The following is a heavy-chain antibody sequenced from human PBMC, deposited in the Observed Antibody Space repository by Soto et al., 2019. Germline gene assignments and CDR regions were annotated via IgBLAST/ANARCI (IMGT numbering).Heavy chain of an antibody. Sequence: SETLSLTCAVYGGSFSGYYWSWIRQPPGKGLEWIGEINHSGSTNYNPSLKSRVTISVDTSKNQFSLKLSSVTAADTAVYYCARVRESSGDYYYYGMDVWGQGTTVTSP. CDR2: INHSGST. CDR3: ARVRESSGDYYYYGMDV. J-gene: IGHJ6*02. V-gene: IGHV4-34*01. CDR1: GGSFSGYY. D-gene: IGHD7-27*01.